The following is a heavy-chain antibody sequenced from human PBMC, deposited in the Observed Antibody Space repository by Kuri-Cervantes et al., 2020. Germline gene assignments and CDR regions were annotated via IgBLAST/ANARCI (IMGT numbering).Heavy chain of an antibody. CDR1: GGSVSSGNSF. D-gene: IGHD3-10*01. CDR3: TRGLGV. Sequence: SETLSLTCTVSGGSVSSGNSFWNWIRQPPGKGLEWIGYIHDTGRTNYNPALKSRVSISIDTSKSQFSLKLSSVTDADTAEYYCTRGLGVWGQGTLVTVSS. J-gene: IGHJ1*01. CDR2: IHDTGRT. V-gene: IGHV4-61*01.